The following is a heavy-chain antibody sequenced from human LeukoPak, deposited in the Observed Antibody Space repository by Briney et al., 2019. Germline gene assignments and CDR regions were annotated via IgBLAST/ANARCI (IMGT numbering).Heavy chain of an antibody. CDR3: ARVRTAWFGEYLGFDY. Sequence: SETLSLTCTVSGGSISSHYWSWIRQPPGKGLEWLGYIYYSGSTNYNPSLKSRVTISVDTSKNQFSLKLSSVTAADTAVYYCARVRTAWFGEYLGFDYWGQGTLVTVSS. D-gene: IGHD3-10*01. CDR2: IYYSGST. V-gene: IGHV4-59*11. CDR1: GGSISSHY. J-gene: IGHJ4*02.